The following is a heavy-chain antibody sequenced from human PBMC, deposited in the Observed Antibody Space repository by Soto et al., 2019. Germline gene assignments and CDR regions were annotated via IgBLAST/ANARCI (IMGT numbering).Heavy chain of an antibody. CDR2: IYYSGST. V-gene: IGHV4-30-4*01. Sequence: QVQLQESGPGLVKPSQTLSLTCTVSGGSISSGDYYWSWIRQPPGKGLDWIGYIYYSGSTYYNPSLKSRLTISVDTSKNQFSLKLSSVTAADTAVYYCARVNTMVRGVTVFDYWGQGTLVSVSS. J-gene: IGHJ4*02. CDR1: GGSISSGDYY. CDR3: ARVNTMVRGVTVFDY. D-gene: IGHD3-10*01.